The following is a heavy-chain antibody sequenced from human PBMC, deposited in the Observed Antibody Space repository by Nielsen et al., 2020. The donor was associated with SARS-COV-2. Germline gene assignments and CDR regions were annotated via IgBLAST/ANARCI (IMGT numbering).Heavy chain of an antibody. Sequence: SETLSLTCTVSCGSISGYYWNWIRQPPGKRLEWIGYIYFSGSTTYNPSLKSRVTISVDTSKSHFSLKLNSVTAADTADYYCARGRRGVAFDVWGQGSMVTVSS. CDR1: CGSISGYY. D-gene: IGHD3-10*01. V-gene: IGHV4-59*01. J-gene: IGHJ3*01. CDR3: ARGRRGVAFDV. CDR2: IYFSGST.